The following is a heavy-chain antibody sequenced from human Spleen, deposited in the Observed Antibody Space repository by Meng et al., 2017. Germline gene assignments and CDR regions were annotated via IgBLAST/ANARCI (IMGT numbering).Heavy chain of an antibody. J-gene: IGHJ4*02. V-gene: IGHV1-69*05. D-gene: IGHD2-2*01. CDR2: INAVFGTT. CDR1: GGIFSNYV. Sequence: SVKVSCKAPGGIFSNYVIGWVRQAPGQGLEWMGGINAVFGTTNYAQKSQGRVTITTDESTSTVYMELTRLTSEDTAVYFCARKAGNCVSTTCYSLDFWGQGTLVTVSS. CDR3: ARKAGNCVSTTCYSLDF.